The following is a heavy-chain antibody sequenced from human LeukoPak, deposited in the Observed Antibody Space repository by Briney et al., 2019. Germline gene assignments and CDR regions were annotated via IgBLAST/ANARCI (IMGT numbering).Heavy chain of an antibody. Sequence: GGSLRLSCATSGFTVSTNYVSWVRQAPGKGLEWVSLIYNDGRADYADSVKGRFATSRDSSKDTVYLQMNSLRADDTAVYYCNFRQDYWGQGILVTVSS. J-gene: IGHJ4*02. V-gene: IGHV3-53*01. CDR3: NFRQDY. CDR2: IYNDGRA. CDR1: GFTVSTNY.